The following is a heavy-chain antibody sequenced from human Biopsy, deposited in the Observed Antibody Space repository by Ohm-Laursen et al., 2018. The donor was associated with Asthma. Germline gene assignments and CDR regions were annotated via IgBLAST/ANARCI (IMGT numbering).Heavy chain of an antibody. V-gene: IGHV4-39*01. Sequence: SDTLSLTCTVSGGSITSSSYYCGWIRQPPGKGMEWIGSMYHSGSPYYHPSLKSLSTISVDTSKNQLTLKMSCETAADTAVYFCVRHQYSSSWSTFDYWGQGALVTVSS. CDR3: VRHQYSSSWSTFDY. CDR2: MYHSGSP. CDR1: GGSITSSSYY. J-gene: IGHJ4*02. D-gene: IGHD3-22*01.